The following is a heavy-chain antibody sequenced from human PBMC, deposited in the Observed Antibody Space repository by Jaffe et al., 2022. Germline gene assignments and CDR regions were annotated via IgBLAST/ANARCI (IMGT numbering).Heavy chain of an antibody. J-gene: IGHJ4*02. D-gene: IGHD1-26*01. CDR2: IYSGGST. CDR1: GFTVSSNY. Sequence: EVQLVESGGGLVQPGGSLRLSCAASGFTVSSNYMSWVRQAPGKGLEWVSVIYSGGSTYYADSVKGRFTISRDNSKNTLYLQMNSLRAEDTAVYYCAREGGGSPPVYFDYWGQGTLVTVSS. V-gene: IGHV3-66*02. CDR3: AREGGGSPPVYFDY.